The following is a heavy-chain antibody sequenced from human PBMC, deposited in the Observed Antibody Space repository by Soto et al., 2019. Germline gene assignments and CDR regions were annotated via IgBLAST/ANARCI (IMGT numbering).Heavy chain of an antibody. CDR3: ASWSSPNRHYYYGMDV. D-gene: IGHD6-13*01. V-gene: IGHV1-8*01. J-gene: IGHJ6*02. Sequence: QVQLVQSGAEVKKPGASVKVSCKASGYTFTSYDINWVRQATGQGLEWMGWMNPNSGNTGYAQKFQGRVTMTRNTSISTAYMELSSLRSEDTAVYYCASWSSPNRHYYYGMDVWGQGTTVTVSS. CDR2: MNPNSGNT. CDR1: GYTFTSYD.